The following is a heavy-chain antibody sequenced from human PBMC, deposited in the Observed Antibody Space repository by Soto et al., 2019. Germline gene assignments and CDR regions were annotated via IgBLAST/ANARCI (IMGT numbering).Heavy chain of an antibody. CDR3: ARASGGNRFDY. J-gene: IGHJ4*02. CDR1: GYSFTTYA. CDR2: IDPDNGNT. Sequence: ASVKVSCKASGYSFTTYALHWVRQAPGQRLEWMAWIDPDNGNTKYSQKFQGRVTVTRDTTISTAYMELSRLRSDDTAVYYCARASGGNRFDYWGQGTLVTVSS. D-gene: IGHD2-15*01. V-gene: IGHV1-3*01.